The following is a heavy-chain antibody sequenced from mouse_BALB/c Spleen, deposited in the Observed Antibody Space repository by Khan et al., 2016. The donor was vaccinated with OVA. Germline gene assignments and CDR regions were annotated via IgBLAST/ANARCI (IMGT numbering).Heavy chain of an antibody. CDR3: ARSSYRYGFAY. CDR1: GDSITSGY. CDR2: MIYSGNT. V-gene: IGHV3-8*02. D-gene: IGHD2-14*01. J-gene: IGHJ3*01. Sequence: VQLKESGPSLVKPSQTLSLTCSVTGDSITSGYWSWIRKFPGNKLEYMGYMIYSGNTYYNPSLKSRISITRHTSKNQYSLQLNSVTTEATATYYCARSSYRYGFAYWGQGTLVTVSA.